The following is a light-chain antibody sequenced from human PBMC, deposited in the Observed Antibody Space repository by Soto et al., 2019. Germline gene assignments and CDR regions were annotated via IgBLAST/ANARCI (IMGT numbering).Light chain of an antibody. CDR2: GIS. J-gene: IGKJ4*01. CDR3: QQYGNSPLT. Sequence: EIVLTQSPATLSLSPGDRATLSCRASQSVRSDYFAWYQQKPGQAPRVIIFGISTRATAIPDRFTGSGSGTNFTLTISRLEPDDFALYDCQQYGNSPLTFGGGTKVEI. CDR1: QSVRSDY. V-gene: IGKV3-20*01.